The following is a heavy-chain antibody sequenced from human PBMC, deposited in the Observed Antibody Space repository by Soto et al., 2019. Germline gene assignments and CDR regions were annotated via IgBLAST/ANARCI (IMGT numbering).Heavy chain of an antibody. Sequence: QLQLQESGPGLVKPSETLSLTCSVSGGSISSSSYFWGWIRQPPGKGLEWIGSIYYSGSTYYNPSLKSRSTVSVDTAQNQFSMKLCSVTAADTAVYYCARHPRAFWFDPWGQGTLVTVSS. J-gene: IGHJ5*02. V-gene: IGHV4-39*01. CDR2: IYYSGST. CDR1: GGSISSSSYF. CDR3: ARHPRAFWFDP.